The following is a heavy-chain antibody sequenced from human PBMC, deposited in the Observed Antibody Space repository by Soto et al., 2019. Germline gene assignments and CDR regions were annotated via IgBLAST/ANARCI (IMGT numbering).Heavy chain of an antibody. Sequence: GGSLRLSCAASGFTFSSYAMSWVRQAPGKGLEWVSAISGSGGSTYYADSVKGRFTISRDNSKNTLYLQMNSLRAEDTAVYYCARALPPSDKIVVVHDFDYWGQGTLVTVSS. V-gene: IGHV3-23*01. D-gene: IGHD3-22*01. CDR1: GFTFSSYA. CDR2: ISGSGGST. J-gene: IGHJ4*02. CDR3: ARALPPSDKIVVVHDFDY.